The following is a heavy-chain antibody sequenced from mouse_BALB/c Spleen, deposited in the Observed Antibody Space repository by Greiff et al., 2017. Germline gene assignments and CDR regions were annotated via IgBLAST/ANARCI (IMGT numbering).Heavy chain of an antibody. D-gene: IGHD2-4*01. CDR2: ISSGGSYT. V-gene: IGHV5-6*02. CDR1: GFTFSSYG. Sequence: DVKLVESGGDLVKPGGSLKLSCAASGFTFSSYGMSWVRQTPDKRLEWVATISSGGSYTYYPDSVKGRFTISRDNAKNTLYLQMSSLKSEDTAMYYCASHYDYDGGFAYWGQGTLVTVSA. J-gene: IGHJ3*01. CDR3: ASHYDYDGGFAY.